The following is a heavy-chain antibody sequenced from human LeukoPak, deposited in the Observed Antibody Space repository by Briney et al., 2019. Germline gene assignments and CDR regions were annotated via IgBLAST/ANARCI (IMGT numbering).Heavy chain of an antibody. CDR2: ISGSGGST. CDR1: GFTFSSYA. D-gene: IGHD6-13*01. J-gene: IGHJ3*02. Sequence: PGGSLRLSCAASGFTFSSYAMSWVRQAPGKGLEWVSAISGSGGSTYYADSVKGRFTISRDNSKNTLYLQMNSLRAVDTAVYYCHTLPVAGTGRAPDAFDIWGQGTMVTVSS. CDR3: HTLPVAGTGRAPDAFDI. V-gene: IGHV3-23*01.